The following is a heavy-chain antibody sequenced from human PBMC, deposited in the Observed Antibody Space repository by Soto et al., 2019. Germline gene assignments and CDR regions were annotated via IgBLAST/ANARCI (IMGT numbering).Heavy chain of an antibody. CDR1: GSTFTSYA. CDR3: AREYCSSTSCLYYYYYYGMDV. CDR2: INAGTGNT. J-gene: IGHJ6*02. D-gene: IGHD2-2*01. Sequence: EASVKVSCQASGSTFTSYAMHWVRQAPGQRLAWMGRINAGTGNTKYPQKFQGRVTITRDTSASTAYMELSSLRSEDTAVYYCAREYCSSTSCLYYYYYYGMDVWGQGTTVTVSS. V-gene: IGHV1-3*01.